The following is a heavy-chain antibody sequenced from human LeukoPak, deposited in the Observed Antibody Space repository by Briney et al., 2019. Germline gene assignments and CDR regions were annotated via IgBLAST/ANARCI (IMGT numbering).Heavy chain of an antibody. D-gene: IGHD1-1*01. CDR1: GFTFNGYA. Sequence: PGGSLRLSCAASGFTFNGYAMSWVRQAPGKGLEWVSTISPTGAGTYYADSVKGLFTISRDNSKNTLYLEMNSLRAEDTAVYYCAREYRGWYFDHWGQGTLVTVSS. CDR3: AREYRGWYFDH. J-gene: IGHJ4*02. CDR2: ISPTGAGT. V-gene: IGHV3-23*01.